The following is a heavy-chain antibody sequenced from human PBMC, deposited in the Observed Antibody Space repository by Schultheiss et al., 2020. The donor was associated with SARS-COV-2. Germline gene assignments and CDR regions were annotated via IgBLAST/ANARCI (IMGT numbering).Heavy chain of an antibody. Sequence: SVKVSCKASGGTFSSYAISWVRQAPGQGLEWMGGIIPIFGTANYAQKFQGRVTITRDTSASTAYMELRSLRSEDTAVYYCAREGGGAPLGMDVWGQGTTVTVSS. CDR1: GGTFSSYA. CDR2: IIPIFGTA. V-gene: IGHV1-69*05. D-gene: IGHD3-16*01. CDR3: AREGGGAPLGMDV. J-gene: IGHJ6*02.